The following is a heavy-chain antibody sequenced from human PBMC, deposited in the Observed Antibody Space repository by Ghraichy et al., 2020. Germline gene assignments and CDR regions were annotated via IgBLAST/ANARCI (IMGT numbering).Heavy chain of an antibody. Sequence: GGSLRLSCAASGFTLSSYWMHWVRQAPGKGLMWVSRINNDGSNTTYADSVKGRFTISRDDARNTLYLQMNSLRAEDTAVYYCARDVSLRFDPWGQGTLVTVSS. CDR2: INNDGSNT. J-gene: IGHJ5*02. CDR1: GFTLSSYW. CDR3: ARDVSLRFDP. V-gene: IGHV3-74*01.